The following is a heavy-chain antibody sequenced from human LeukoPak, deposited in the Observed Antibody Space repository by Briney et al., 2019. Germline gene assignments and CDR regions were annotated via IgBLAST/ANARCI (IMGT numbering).Heavy chain of an antibody. V-gene: IGHV3-23*01. J-gene: IGHJ4*02. CDR3: AKDPGRYYDSSGYKSDY. CDR1: GFTFSSYA. Sequence: GGSLRLSRAASGFTFSSYAMSWVRQAPGKGLEWVSAISGSGGSTYYADSVKGRFTISRDNSKNTLYLQMNSLRAEDTAVYYCAKDPGRYYDSSGYKSDYWGQGTLVTVSS. CDR2: ISGSGGST. D-gene: IGHD3-22*01.